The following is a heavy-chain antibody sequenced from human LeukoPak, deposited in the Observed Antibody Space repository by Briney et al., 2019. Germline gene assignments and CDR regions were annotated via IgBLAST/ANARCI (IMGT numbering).Heavy chain of an antibody. CDR3: ARAIRYSSSWYVGAHDY. V-gene: IGHV3-74*01. D-gene: IGHD6-13*01. J-gene: IGHJ4*02. Sequence: GGSLRLSCAASGFTFSSYWMHWVRQAPGKGLVWVSRINSDGSSTSYADSVKGRFTISRDNAENTLYLQMNSLRAEDTAVYYCARAIRYSSSWYVGAHDYWGQGTLVTVSS. CDR2: INSDGSST. CDR1: GFTFSSYW.